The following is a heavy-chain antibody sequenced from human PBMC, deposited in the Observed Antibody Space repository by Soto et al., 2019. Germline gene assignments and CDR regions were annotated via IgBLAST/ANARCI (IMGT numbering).Heavy chain of an antibody. CDR3: AMDTYSPSRFDH. CDR2: VTYSGST. J-gene: IGHJ4*02. D-gene: IGHD5-18*01. V-gene: IGHV4-39*01. CDR1: GRSINSESYY. Sequence: QLQLRESGPGQVESSETLSLTCNVFGRSINSESYYWGWIRQAPGKVLDWIGSVTYSGSTHYNADLKSRVTMSVDTSMNQCSLKLSSVTAADTAVYYCAMDTYSPSRFDHWGPGTLAIVSS.